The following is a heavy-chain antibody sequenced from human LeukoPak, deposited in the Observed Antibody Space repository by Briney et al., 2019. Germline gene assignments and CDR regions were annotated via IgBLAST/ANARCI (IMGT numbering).Heavy chain of an antibody. V-gene: IGHV1-69*04. D-gene: IGHD3-22*01. CDR2: IIPILGIA. CDR1: GGTFSSYA. J-gene: IGHJ6*02. Sequence: ASVKVSCKASGGTFSSYAISWVRQAPGQGLEWMGRIIPILGIANYAQKFQGRVTITADKSTSTAYMELSSLRSEDTAVYYWARARTVYDSSGYYLSDGMDVWGQGTTVTVSS. CDR3: ARARTVYDSSGYYLSDGMDV.